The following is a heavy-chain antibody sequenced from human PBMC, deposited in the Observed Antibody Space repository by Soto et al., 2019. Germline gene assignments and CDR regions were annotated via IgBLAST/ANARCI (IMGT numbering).Heavy chain of an antibody. CDR3: ARDQGLFVHTGMVIDYYGMDV. V-gene: IGHV1-69*01. CDR2: IITGFATT. D-gene: IGHD5-18*01. CDR1: GGTFTSYA. Sequence: QVHLVQSGAEVRKPGSSVKVSCTTSGGTFTSYAVSWVRQVPGQGLQWMGGIITGFATTFYAQKFQGRVTITADESTNSAYMELRGLSSEDTAVYYCARDQGLFVHTGMVIDYYGMDVWGPGTTVTVSS. J-gene: IGHJ6*02.